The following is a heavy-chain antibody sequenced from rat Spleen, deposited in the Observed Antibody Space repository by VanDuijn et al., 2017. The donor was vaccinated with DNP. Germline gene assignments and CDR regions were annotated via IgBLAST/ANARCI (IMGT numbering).Heavy chain of an antibody. CDR2: ITYDGGNT. V-gene: IGHV5-20*01. D-gene: IGHD4-4*01. CDR3: ARGSGTYYWYFDF. CDR1: GFTFSDYY. Sequence: EVQLVQSGGGLVQPGGSLKLSCAASGFTFSDYYMAWVRQAPTKGLEWVAYITYDGGNTYYRDSVKGRFTISRDDAKSTLYLQMNSLRSEDTATYYCARGSGTYYWYFDFWGPGTMVTVSS. J-gene: IGHJ1*01.